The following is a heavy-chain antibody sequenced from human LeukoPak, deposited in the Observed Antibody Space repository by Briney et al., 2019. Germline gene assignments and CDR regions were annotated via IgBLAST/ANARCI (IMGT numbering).Heavy chain of an antibody. V-gene: IGHV3-23*01. Sequence: GGSLRLSCAASGFSFRSDDMSWVRQAPGKGLEWVSGILGGAGSTYYAESVKGRFTISRDNYKNTLYVQMKSLRAEDTAVYYCAKDFVVVPGNVNYFDYWGQGALVTVSS. CDR3: AKDFVVVPGNVNYFDY. J-gene: IGHJ4*02. D-gene: IGHD2-21*02. CDR2: ILGGAGST. CDR1: GFSFRSDD.